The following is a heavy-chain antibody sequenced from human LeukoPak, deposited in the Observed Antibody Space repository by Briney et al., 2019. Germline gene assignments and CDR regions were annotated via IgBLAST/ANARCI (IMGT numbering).Heavy chain of an antibody. Sequence: GGSLRLSCAASGFTVSSNYMSWVRQAPGKGLEWVSVIYSGGSTCYADSVKGRFTISRDNSKNTLYLQMNSLRAEDTAVYYCARAPTLNYYYYYMDVWGKGTTVTVSS. CDR1: GFTVSSNY. CDR2: IYSGGST. CDR3: ARAPTLNYYYYYMDV. J-gene: IGHJ6*03. V-gene: IGHV3-53*01.